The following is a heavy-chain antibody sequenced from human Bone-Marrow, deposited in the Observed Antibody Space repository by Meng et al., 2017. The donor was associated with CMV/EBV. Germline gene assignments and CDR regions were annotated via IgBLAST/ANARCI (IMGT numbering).Heavy chain of an antibody. CDR1: GYTFSSYY. Sequence: ASVKVSCKASGYTFSSYYMHWVRQAPGQGLEWMGIINPSGGSTSYAQKFQGRVTMTSDTSTSTVYMELSSLRSEDTAVYYCARDLRFLEWLSQGLSLDYWGQGTLVTVSS. J-gene: IGHJ4*02. CDR3: ARDLRFLEWLSQGLSLDY. CDR2: INPSGGST. V-gene: IGHV1-46*01. D-gene: IGHD3-3*01.